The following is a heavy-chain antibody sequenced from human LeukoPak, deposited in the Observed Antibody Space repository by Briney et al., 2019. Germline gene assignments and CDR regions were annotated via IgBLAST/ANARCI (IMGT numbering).Heavy chain of an antibody. CDR1: GFTFSSYS. Sequence: GGSLRLSCAASGFTFSSYSMNWVRQAPGKGLEWVSYISSSSSTIYYADSVKGRFTISRDNAKNSLYLQMNSLRAEDTAVYYCARAWIQPSFDYWGQGTLVTVSS. CDR2: ISSSSSTI. V-gene: IGHV3-48*01. J-gene: IGHJ4*02. CDR3: ARAWIQPSFDY. D-gene: IGHD5-18*01.